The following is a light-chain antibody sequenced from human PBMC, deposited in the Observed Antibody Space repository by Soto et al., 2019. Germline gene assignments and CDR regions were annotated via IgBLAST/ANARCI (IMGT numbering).Light chain of an antibody. Sequence: DIVMTQSPDSLAVSLGERATFNCKSSQSILDRSKNKYYLAWYQQKSGQPPKLLIYWASLRESGVPDRFTGSGSGTDFTLTISSLQAEDVAVYYCQQYFTFPWTVGQGTKVEI. V-gene: IGKV4-1*01. CDR2: WAS. CDR1: QSILDRSKNKYY. J-gene: IGKJ1*01. CDR3: QQYFTFPWT.